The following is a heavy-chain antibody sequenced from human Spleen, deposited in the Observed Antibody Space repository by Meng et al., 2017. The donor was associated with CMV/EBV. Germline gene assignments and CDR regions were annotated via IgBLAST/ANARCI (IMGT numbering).Heavy chain of an antibody. V-gene: IGHV3-72*01. J-gene: IGHJ4*02. CDR3: VREFFFSFDF. CDR1: GFTFRGHY. D-gene: IGHD3-3*01. CDR2: SRREGRTYTT. Sequence: GGYLRLSCAASGFTFRGHYMDWVRQAPGKGLEWVGLSRREGRTYTTDYAASVKGRFTISRDDSKKLLYLQMNSLKPEDTAVYYCVREFFFSFDFWGQGTLVTVSS.